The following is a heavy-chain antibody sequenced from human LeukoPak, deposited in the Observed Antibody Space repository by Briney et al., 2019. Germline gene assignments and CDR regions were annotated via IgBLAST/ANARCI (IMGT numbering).Heavy chain of an antibody. CDR1: GFTFSSYW. Sequence: GGSLRLSCAASGFTFSSYWMTWVRQAPGKGLEWVASIKQDGSDKYYVDSVKGRFPISRDNAKNSLYLQMNSLRAEDTAVYYCARDLWGGSGRGFDYWGQGTLVTVSS. V-gene: IGHV3-7*04. D-gene: IGHD3-10*01. CDR3: ARDLWGGSGRGFDY. CDR2: IKQDGSDK. J-gene: IGHJ4*02.